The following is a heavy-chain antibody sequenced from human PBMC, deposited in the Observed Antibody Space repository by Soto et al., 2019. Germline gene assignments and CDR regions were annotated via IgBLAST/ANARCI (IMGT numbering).Heavy chain of an antibody. D-gene: IGHD3-16*01. CDR1: GDSVSGNSAA. V-gene: IGHV6-1*01. CDR3: ERGVPYYVRSVSDLDY. Sequence: SQTRSLTGAISGDSVSGNSAAWNWIRQSPSRCLEWLGRTYYRSRWYNDYAVSVKSRITVTPDTSKNQFSLHLNSVTPEDTAVYYCERGVPYYVRSVSDLDYWCRGALGT. J-gene: IGHJ4*02. CDR2: TYYRSRWYN.